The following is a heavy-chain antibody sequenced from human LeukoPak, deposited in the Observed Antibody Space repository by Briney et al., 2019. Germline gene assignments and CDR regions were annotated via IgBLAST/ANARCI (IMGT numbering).Heavy chain of an antibody. CDR1: GFTFSSYS. J-gene: IGHJ3*02. V-gene: IGHV3-21*01. CDR3: ARLSPDDAFDI. Sequence: GGSLRLSCAASGFTFSSYSMNWVRQAPGKGLEWVSSISSSSSYIYYADSVKGRFTISRDNAKNSLYLQTNSLRAEDTAVYYCARLSPDDAFDIWGQGTMVTVSS. CDR2: ISSSSSYI.